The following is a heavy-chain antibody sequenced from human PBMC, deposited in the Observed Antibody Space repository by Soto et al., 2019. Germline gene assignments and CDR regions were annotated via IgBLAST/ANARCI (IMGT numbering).Heavy chain of an antibody. Sequence: GGSLRLSCAASGFTFSSYAMSWVRQAPGKGLEWVSAIGGSGGSTYYADSVKGRFTISRDNSKNTLYLQMNSLRAEDTAVYYCAKDPPKSHYDFWSGLEAYFDYWGQGTLVTVSS. D-gene: IGHD3-3*01. CDR2: IGGSGGST. J-gene: IGHJ4*02. CDR3: AKDPPKSHYDFWSGLEAYFDY. V-gene: IGHV3-23*01. CDR1: GFTFSSYA.